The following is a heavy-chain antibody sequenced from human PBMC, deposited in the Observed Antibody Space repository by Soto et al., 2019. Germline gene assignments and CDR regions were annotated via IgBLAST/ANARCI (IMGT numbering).Heavy chain of an antibody. V-gene: IGHV1-18*01. CDR1: GYTFTSYG. D-gene: IGHD3-22*01. Sequence: GASVKVSCKASGYTFTSYGISWVRQAPGQGLEWMGWISAYNGNTNYAQKLQGRVTMTTDTSTSTAYMELRSLRSDDTAVYYCARDLVTMIVVVTLDAFDIWGQGTMVTASS. J-gene: IGHJ3*02. CDR2: ISAYNGNT. CDR3: ARDLVTMIVVVTLDAFDI.